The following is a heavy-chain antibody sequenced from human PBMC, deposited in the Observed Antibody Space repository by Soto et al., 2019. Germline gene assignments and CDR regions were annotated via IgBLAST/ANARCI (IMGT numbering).Heavy chain of an antibody. J-gene: IGHJ4*02. Sequence: GGFLRLSYAAAGGTCINAWMSWVRQAPGKGLEWVGRIKSKTDGGTTDYAAPVKGRFTISRDDSKNTLYLQMNSLKTEDTVVYYCTTCGSRTIFGVAVYWGQGTLVTVSS. CDR2: IKSKTDGGTT. V-gene: IGHV3-15*01. CDR1: GGTCINAW. CDR3: TTCGSRTIFGVAVY. D-gene: IGHD3-3*01.